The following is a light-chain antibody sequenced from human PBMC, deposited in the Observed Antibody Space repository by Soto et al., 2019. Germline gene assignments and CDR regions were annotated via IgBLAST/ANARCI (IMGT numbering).Light chain of an antibody. CDR2: GAS. V-gene: IGKV3-20*01. J-gene: IGKJ2*01. CDR1: QSVSSSY. Sequence: EMAVTQSPGTLSFSPGERATLSCRASQSVSSSYLAWYQQKPGQAPRLLIYGASSRATGIPDRFSGSGSGTDFTLTISSLEPEGCAVYYCQQYGSSPYTLGQGTKLEIK. CDR3: QQYGSSPYT.